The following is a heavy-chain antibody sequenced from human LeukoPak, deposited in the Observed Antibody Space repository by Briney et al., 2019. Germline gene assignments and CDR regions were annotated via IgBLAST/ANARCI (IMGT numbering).Heavy chain of an antibody. CDR1: GYTFTGYY. D-gene: IGHD1-26*01. V-gene: IGHV1-18*04. Sequence: ASVKVSCKASGYTFTGYYMHWVRQAPGQGLEWMGWISAYNGNTNYAQKLQGRVTMTTDTSTSTAYMELRSLRSDDTAVYYCARDALVGAKPFDYWGQGTLVTVSA. CDR3: ARDALVGAKPFDY. CDR2: ISAYNGNT. J-gene: IGHJ4*02.